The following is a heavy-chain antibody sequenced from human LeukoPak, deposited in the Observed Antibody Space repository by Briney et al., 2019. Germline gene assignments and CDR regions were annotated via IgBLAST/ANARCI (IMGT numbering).Heavy chain of an antibody. J-gene: IGHJ2*01. D-gene: IGHD2-21*02. CDR3: ARGSRGVVTTEPNWYFDL. CDR1: GFTFSSYS. Sequence: PGGSLRLSCAASGFTFSSYSMNWVRQAPGKGLEGVSSISSSSSYIFYADSLKGRFTISRDNAKNSLYLQMNSLRAEDTAVYYCARGSRGVVTTEPNWYFDLWGRGTLVTVSS. V-gene: IGHV3-21*01. CDR2: ISSSSSYI.